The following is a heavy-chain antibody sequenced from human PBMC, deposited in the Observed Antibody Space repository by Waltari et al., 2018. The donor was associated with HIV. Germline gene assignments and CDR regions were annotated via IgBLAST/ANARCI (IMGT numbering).Heavy chain of an antibody. J-gene: IGHJ5*02. CDR1: GVFVTDSY. Sequence: VQLVEAGGGVFLHGERGSVSCAGSGVFVTDSYLSWVRQGPGKGLECVSVMYADGATYYADSVKGRSMVSKNKAKNTFDLHIYASRVADTAIYYCTRGVRYFAPWGRGAPVSVS. V-gene: IGHV3-53*01. CDR3: TRGVRYFAP. CDR2: MYADGAT. D-gene: IGHD1-26*01.